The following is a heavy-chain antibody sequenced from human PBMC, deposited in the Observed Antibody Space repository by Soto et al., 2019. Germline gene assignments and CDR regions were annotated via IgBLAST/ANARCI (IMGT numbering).Heavy chain of an antibody. V-gene: IGHV3-23*01. CDR2: ISFSGVTA. CDR3: DKVIPAHYDFCSDPPGFDY. CDR1: GFSFSAYT. Sequence: PGGSLSLTCAASGFSFSAYTMSWVRQAPGKGLQWVSSISFSGVTADHADSVKGRILRSRKKSRNTLSLQMNGLRAEDTALYYWDKVIPAHYDFCSDPPGFDYWGQGTLVTVSS. J-gene: IGHJ4*02. D-gene: IGHD3-3*01.